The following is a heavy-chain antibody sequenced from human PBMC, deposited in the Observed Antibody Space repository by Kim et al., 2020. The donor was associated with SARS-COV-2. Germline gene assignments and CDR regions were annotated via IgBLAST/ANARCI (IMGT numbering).Heavy chain of an antibody. Sequence: GGSLRLSCAASGFTFDDYAMHWVRQAPGKGLEWVSLISVDGGSTYYADSVKGRFTISRDNSKNSLYLQMNSLRTEDTALYYCAKDTYGGNSERDYFDYWGQGTLVTVSS. J-gene: IGHJ4*02. D-gene: IGHD4-17*01. CDR1: GFTFDDYA. CDR2: ISVDGGST. V-gene: IGHV3-43*02. CDR3: AKDTYGGNSERDYFDY.